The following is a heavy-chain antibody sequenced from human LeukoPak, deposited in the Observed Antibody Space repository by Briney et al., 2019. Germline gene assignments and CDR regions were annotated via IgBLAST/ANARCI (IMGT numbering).Heavy chain of an antibody. CDR3: ARVEVGSGWYTIDY. V-gene: IGHV4-59*08. CDR2: IYYSGST. J-gene: IGHJ4*02. D-gene: IGHD6-19*01. CDR1: GGSISSYY. Sequence: SETLSLTCTVSGGSISSYYWSWIRQPPGKGLEWIGYIYYSGSTNYNPSLKSRVTISVDTSENQFSLKLSSVTAADTAVYYCARVEVGSGWYTIDYWGQGILVTVSS.